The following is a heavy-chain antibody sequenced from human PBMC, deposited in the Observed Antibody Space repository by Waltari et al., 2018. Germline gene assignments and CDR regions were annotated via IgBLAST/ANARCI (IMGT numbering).Heavy chain of an antibody. Sequence: QVQLVPSGAEVTKPGSSVTLSCQASGGTFSSYAISWVRQAPGKGVEWMGGIIPILGTANYAEKFQGRVRITTDESTSTAYMELSSLRSEDTAVYDCARNRLIRRGSYSLFDYGGQGTLVTVSS. CDR1: GGTFSSYA. CDR2: IIPILGTA. D-gene: IGHD1-26*01. CDR3: ARNRLIRRGSYSLFDY. V-gene: IGHV1-69*05. J-gene: IGHJ4*02.